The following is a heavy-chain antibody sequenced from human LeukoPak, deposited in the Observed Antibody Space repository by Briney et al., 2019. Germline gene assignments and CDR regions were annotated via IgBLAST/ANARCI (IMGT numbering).Heavy chain of an antibody. CDR2: ISSSSSYI. J-gene: IGHJ4*02. V-gene: IGHV3-21*01. CDR1: GFTFSSYS. D-gene: IGHD6-13*01. CDR3: AKVAAAGD. Sequence: RGSLRLSCAASGFTFSSYSMNWVRQAPGKGLEWVSSISSSSSYIYYADSVKGRFTISRDNSKNTLYLQMNSLRAEDTAVYYCAKVAAAGDWGQGTLVTVSS.